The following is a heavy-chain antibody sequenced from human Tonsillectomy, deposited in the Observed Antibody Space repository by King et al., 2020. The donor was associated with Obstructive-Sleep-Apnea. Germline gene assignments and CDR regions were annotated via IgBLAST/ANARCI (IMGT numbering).Heavy chain of an antibody. CDR2: IYYSGST. CDR1: GGSINSGGYY. CDR3: ARGGIFNTATRVDY. V-gene: IGHV4-31*03. J-gene: IGHJ4*02. Sequence: VQLQESGPGLVKPSQTLSLTCTVSGGSINSGGYYWNWIRQHPGKGLEWIGYIYYSGSTYYNPSLKSRVTISVDTSKNQFSLKLSSVTAADTAVYYFARGGIFNTATRVDYWGQGTLVTVSS. D-gene: IGHD5-24*01.